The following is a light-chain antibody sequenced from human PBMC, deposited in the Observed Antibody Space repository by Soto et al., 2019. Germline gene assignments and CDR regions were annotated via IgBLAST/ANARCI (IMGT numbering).Light chain of an antibody. CDR1: QSITNW. Sequence: DIQMTQSPSTLSASVGDRVTITCRASQSITNWLAWYQQEPGKAPKLLIYDASSLKSGVPSRFSGSGSGTEFTLTISSLQPDDFATYYCQQYNSYSRTFGQGTKVDI. CDR3: QQYNSYSRT. CDR2: DAS. V-gene: IGKV1-5*01. J-gene: IGKJ1*01.